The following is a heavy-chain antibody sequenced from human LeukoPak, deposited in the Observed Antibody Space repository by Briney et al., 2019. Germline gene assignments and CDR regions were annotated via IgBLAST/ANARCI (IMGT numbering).Heavy chain of an antibody. CDR3: ARAGGDTTSSQDLDF. D-gene: IGHD6-6*01. Sequence: SETLSLTGTGAGASSSSHYWSWIRQPPGKGLEWIGYISYSGNSDYNPSLKSRVTISVATSKNQLSLRMASVTAADTAVYYCARAGGDTTSSQDLDFWGQGTLVTVSS. CDR2: ISYSGNS. V-gene: IGHV4-59*11. J-gene: IGHJ4*02. CDR1: GASSSSHY.